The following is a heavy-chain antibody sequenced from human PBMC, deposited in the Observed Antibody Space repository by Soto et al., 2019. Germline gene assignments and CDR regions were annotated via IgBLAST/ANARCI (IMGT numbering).Heavy chain of an antibody. J-gene: IGHJ4*02. CDR1: GFTFSSHS. D-gene: IGHD5-18*01. Sequence: GGSLRLSCAASGFTFSSHSINWVRQAPGKGLEWVSYISGSGATKYYADSVKGRFTNSRDNARNSLYLQMSSLSDEDTAVYYCARAIRGFSYVVDYWGQGTLVTVSS. V-gene: IGHV3-48*02. CDR3: ARAIRGFSYVVDY. CDR2: ISGSGATK.